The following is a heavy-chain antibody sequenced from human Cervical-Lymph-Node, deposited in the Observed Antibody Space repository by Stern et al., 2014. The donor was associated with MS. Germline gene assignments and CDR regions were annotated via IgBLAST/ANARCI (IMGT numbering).Heavy chain of an antibody. J-gene: IGHJ3*01. Sequence: QVQLQESGSGQAKPSQTLSLTCAVSGGSISSGGSSWNWIRQPPGKGLEWIGFIYHSGSTYYKPSLKGRVFISVDTSTTPIALNLRSVTAADTAVYYCARGGVIYTQDRNGFDVWGQGTMVTVSS. D-gene: IGHD2-21*01. CDR1: GGSISSGGSS. V-gene: IGHV4-30-2*01. CDR2: IYHSGST. CDR3: ARGGVIYTQDRNGFDV.